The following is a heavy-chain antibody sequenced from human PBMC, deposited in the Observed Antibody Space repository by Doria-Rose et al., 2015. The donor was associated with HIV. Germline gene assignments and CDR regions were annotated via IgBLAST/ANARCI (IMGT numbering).Heavy chain of an antibody. J-gene: IGHJ4*02. CDR3: ARIKSSRWYHKYYFDF. V-gene: IGHV2-26*01. Sequence: SGPVLVKPTETLTLTCTVSGVSLSSPGMGVSWIRQPPGKALEWLANVFSDDERSYKTSLKSRLTISRGTSKSQVALTMPDMDPVDTATYYCARIKSSRWYHKYYFDFWGQGTLVIVSA. CDR1: GVSLSSPGMG. CDR2: VFSDDER. D-gene: IGHD6-13*01.